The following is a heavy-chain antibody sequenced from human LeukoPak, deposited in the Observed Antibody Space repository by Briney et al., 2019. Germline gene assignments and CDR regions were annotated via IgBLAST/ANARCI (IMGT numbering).Heavy chain of an antibody. J-gene: IGHJ4*02. CDR1: GGSVSSGSYV. CDR2: IYYKGNT. Sequence: SENLSLTGTGSGGSVSSGSYVWSWIRQPPGKGLEWIGFIYYKGNTNSSPSLKSRVTISVDTSKSQFSLKLTSVTAADTAVYYCARGYRSSWYQVDYWGQGTLVTVSS. D-gene: IGHD6-13*01. CDR3: ARGYRSSWYQVDY. V-gene: IGHV4-61*01.